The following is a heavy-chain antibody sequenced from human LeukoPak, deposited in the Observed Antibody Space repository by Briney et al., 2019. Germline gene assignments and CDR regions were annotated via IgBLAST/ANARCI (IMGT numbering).Heavy chain of an antibody. D-gene: IGHD4-11*01. Sequence: GESLKISCKGSGYSFTNYWIGWVGQLPGKGLEWMGIIYPGDSDTRYSPSFQGQVTISADKSISTAYLQWSSLKASDTAMYYCARSLADYSPPRGFDPWGQGTLVTVSS. CDR1: GYSFTNYW. CDR2: IYPGDSDT. J-gene: IGHJ5*02. V-gene: IGHV5-51*01. CDR3: ARSLADYSPPRGFDP.